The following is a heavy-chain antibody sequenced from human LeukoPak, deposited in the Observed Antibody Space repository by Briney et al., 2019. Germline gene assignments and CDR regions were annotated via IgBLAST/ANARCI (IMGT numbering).Heavy chain of an antibody. Sequence: GRSLRLSCAASGFTFSSYEMNWVRQAPGKGLEWVSYISSSGSTIYYADSVKGRFTISRDNAKNSLYLQMNSLRAEDTAVYYCARDFYPASMVRGVIDGMDVWGKGTTVTVSS. CDR3: ARDFYPASMVRGVIDGMDV. D-gene: IGHD3-10*01. V-gene: IGHV3-48*03. CDR1: GFTFSSYE. CDR2: ISSSGSTI. J-gene: IGHJ6*04.